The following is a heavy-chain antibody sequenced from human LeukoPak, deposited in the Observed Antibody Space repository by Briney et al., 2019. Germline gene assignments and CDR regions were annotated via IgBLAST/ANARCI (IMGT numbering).Heavy chain of an antibody. J-gene: IGHJ4*02. V-gene: IGHV3-23*01. D-gene: IGHD6-19*01. CDR3: TKATVVAGTDY. CDR1: GFTFSNYC. CDR2: ISGSGGST. Sequence: GGSLRLSCAASGFTFSNYCMSWVRQAPGKGLEWVSGISGSGGSTYYADSVKGRFTISRDNTKNTLFLQMNSLRAEDTAVYHWTKATVVAGTDYWGQGTLVTVSS.